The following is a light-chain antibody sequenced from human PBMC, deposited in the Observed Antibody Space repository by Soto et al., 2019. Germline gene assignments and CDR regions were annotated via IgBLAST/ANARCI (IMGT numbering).Light chain of an antibody. V-gene: IGKV1-39*01. Sequence: DIQMTPSPSSLSASVGDRVTITCRASQSISSYLNWYQQKPGKAPKLLIYAASTLQSGVPSRFSGSGSGTDFTLTISSLQPEDFATYYCQQLNSYPRTFGQGTRLEIK. J-gene: IGKJ5*01. CDR2: AAS. CDR1: QSISSY. CDR3: QQLNSYPRT.